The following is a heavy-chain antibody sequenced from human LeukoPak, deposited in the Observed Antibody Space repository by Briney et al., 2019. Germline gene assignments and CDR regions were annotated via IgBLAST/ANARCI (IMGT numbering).Heavy chain of an antibody. Sequence: SETLSLTCTVSGGSISSYYWSWIRQPPGKGLEWIGEINHSGSTNYNPSLKSRVTISVDTSKNQFSLKLSSVTAADTAVYYCARVWGGYLFRLRWYFDLWGRGTLVTVSS. V-gene: IGHV4-34*01. CDR1: GGSISSYY. J-gene: IGHJ2*01. D-gene: IGHD1-26*01. CDR3: ARVWGGYLFRLRWYFDL. CDR2: INHSGST.